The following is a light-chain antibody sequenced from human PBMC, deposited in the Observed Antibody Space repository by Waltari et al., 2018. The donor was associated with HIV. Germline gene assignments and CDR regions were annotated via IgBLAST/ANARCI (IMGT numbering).Light chain of an antibody. Sequence: DIVMTQSPATLSVSPGERATISCRASQSVSSNLPWYQQTPGQAPRLLIYSASTRATGIPARFSGSGSGTEFTLTISSLQSEDFAVYYCQQYNNWPYTFGQGTKLEIK. J-gene: IGKJ2*01. CDR1: QSVSSN. CDR3: QQYNNWPYT. CDR2: SAS. V-gene: IGKV3-15*01.